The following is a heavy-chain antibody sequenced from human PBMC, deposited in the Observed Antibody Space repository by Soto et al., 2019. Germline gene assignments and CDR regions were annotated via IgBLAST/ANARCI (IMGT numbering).Heavy chain of an antibody. CDR2: IDTNGDT. J-gene: IGHJ4*02. CDR3: ARGTVYYCPNDKCGFFFDH. V-gene: IGHV4-31*03. D-gene: IGHD2-8*01. CDR1: GDSLRRGFHH. Sequence: QVQLQESGSGLLKPSQTLSLDCSVSGDSLRRGFHHWSWIRQTPGKGLQLIGYIDTNGDTHYDPSLRNRLNMSIVTTESRFSLKVTSVTAADTAVYYRARGTVYYCPNDKCGFFFDHWGQGALVTVTS.